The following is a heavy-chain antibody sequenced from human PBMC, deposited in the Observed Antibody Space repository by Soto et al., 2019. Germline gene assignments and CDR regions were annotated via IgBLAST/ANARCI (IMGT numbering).Heavy chain of an antibody. J-gene: IGHJ6*02. CDR2: INHSGST. Sequence: ETLSLTCAVYGGSFSGYYWSWIRQPPGKGLEWIGEINHSGSTNYNPSLKSRVTISVDTSKNQFSLKLSSVTAADTAVYYCARIRQQLVYYYYGMDVWGQGTTVTVS. CDR1: GGSFSGYY. V-gene: IGHV4-34*01. D-gene: IGHD6-13*01. CDR3: ARIRQQLVYYYYGMDV.